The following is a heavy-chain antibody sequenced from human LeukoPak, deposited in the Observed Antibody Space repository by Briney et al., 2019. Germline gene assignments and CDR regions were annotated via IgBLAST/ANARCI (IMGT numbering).Heavy chain of an antibody. CDR3: ARDDNSGYYSGP. J-gene: IGHJ5*02. CDR1: GYTFIDYC. V-gene: IGHV1-2*06. D-gene: IGHD3-22*01. CDR2: INPSSGGT. Sequence: ASVKVSCKASGYTFIDYCIHWVRQAPGQGLEWMGRINPSSGGTNYAQKFQGRVTMTRDTSISTAYMELSRLRSDDTAVYYCARDDNSGYYSGPWGQGTLVTVSS.